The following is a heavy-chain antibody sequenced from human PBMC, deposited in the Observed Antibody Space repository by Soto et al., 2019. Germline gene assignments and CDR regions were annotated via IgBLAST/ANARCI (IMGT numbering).Heavy chain of an antibody. CDR2: IYYSGST. J-gene: IGHJ4*02. Sequence: SETLSLTCTVSGGSISSYYWSWIRQPPGKGLEWIGYIYYSGSTNYNPSLKSRVTISVDTSKNQFSLKLSSVTAADTAVYYCARSLGGYQIDYWGQGTLVTVSS. CDR1: GGSISSYY. CDR3: ARSLGGYQIDY. V-gene: IGHV4-59*08. D-gene: IGHD3-22*01.